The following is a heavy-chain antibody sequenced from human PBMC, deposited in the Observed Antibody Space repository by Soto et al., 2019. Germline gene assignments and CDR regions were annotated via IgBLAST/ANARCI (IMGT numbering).Heavy chain of an antibody. D-gene: IGHD3-3*01. CDR3: ALLRFLEWSTYFDY. CDR2: ISGSADST. J-gene: IGHJ4*02. V-gene: IGHV3-23*01. CDR1: GFTFSIYA. Sequence: GGSLRLSCAASGFTFSIYAMSWVRHAPGKGLEWVSTISGSADSTYYADSVKGRFTISRDNSKNTLYLQMNSLRAEDTAVYYCALLRFLEWSTYFDYWGQGTLVTVSS.